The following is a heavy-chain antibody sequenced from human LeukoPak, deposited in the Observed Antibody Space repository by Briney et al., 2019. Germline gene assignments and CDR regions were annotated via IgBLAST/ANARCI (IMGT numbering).Heavy chain of an antibody. CDR3: ARVSYGSGSYYAHDRFDY. J-gene: IGHJ4*02. CDR2: IYPGDSDT. Sequence: GESLKISCKGSGYSFTSYWIGWVRQMPGKGLEWMGIIYPGDSDTRYSPSFQGRVTISADKSISTAYLQWSSLKASDTAMYYCARVSYGSGSYYAHDRFDYWGQGTLVTVSS. V-gene: IGHV5-51*01. CDR1: GYSFTSYW. D-gene: IGHD3-10*01.